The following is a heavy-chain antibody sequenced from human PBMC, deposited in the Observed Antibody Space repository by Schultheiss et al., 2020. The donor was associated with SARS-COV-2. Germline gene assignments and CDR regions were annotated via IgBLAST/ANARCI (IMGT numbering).Heavy chain of an antibody. D-gene: IGHD1-14*01. CDR3: ARDTTGGALGGMDV. CDR1: GFTFSSYA. V-gene: IGHV3-23*01. Sequence: GGSLRLSCAASGFTFSSYAMSWVRQAPGKGLEWVSAISGSGGSTYYADSVKGRFTISRDNSKNTLYLQMNSLRAEDTAVYYCARDTTGGALGGMDVWGQGTTVTVSS. J-gene: IGHJ6*02. CDR2: ISGSGGST.